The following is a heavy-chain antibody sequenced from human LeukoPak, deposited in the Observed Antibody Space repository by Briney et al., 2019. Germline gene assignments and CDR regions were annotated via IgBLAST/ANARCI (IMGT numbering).Heavy chain of an antibody. CDR1: GFTFSDSW. Sequence: GGSLRLSCDVSGFTFSDSWMHWVRHTPGKGLVWVSRMYGDMSDINYADSVKGRFTISRDNAKNTVYLQMNSLRGEDTAVYYCARDLGLRGSTWGQGTLVTVSS. CDR3: ARDLGLRGST. J-gene: IGHJ5*02. D-gene: IGHD4-23*01. CDR2: MYGDMSDI. V-gene: IGHV3-74*01.